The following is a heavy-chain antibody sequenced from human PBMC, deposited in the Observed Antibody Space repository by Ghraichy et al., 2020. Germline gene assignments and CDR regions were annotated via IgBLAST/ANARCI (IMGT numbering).Heavy chain of an antibody. D-gene: IGHD2-2*01. CDR2: IKEDGGVQ. Sequence: GGSLRLSCTASGFTFSNYWMSWVRQAPGKGLEWVANIKEDGGVQYYVGSVRGRFTISRDNAENSLYLQMNSLRAEDTAVFYCVREGRYCSRANCYEPFDFWGQGTLVTVSS. J-gene: IGHJ4*02. CDR1: GFTFSNYW. V-gene: IGHV3-7*01. CDR3: VREGRYCSRANCYEPFDF.